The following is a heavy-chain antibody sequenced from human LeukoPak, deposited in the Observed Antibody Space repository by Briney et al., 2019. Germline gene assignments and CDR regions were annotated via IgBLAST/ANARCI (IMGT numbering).Heavy chain of an antibody. CDR1: GGSITTYY. CDR3: ARHDSSPLPLYSGYDFLDY. D-gene: IGHD5-12*01. V-gene: IGHV4-59*08. J-gene: IGHJ4*02. Sequence: SETLSLTCIVSGGSITTYYWSWIRQPPGKGLEWIGYIYHSGSTYYNPSLKSRVTISVDTSKNQFSLKLSSVTAADTAVYYCARHDSSPLPLYSGYDFLDYWGQGTLVTVSS. CDR2: IYHSGST.